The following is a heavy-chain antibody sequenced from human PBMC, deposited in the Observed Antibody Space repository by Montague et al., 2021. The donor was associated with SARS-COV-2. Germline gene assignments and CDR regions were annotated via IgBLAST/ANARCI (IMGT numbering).Heavy chain of an antibody. CDR3: ARGGKYSGYGSLDY. V-gene: IGHV3-66*01. J-gene: IGHJ4*02. D-gene: IGHD5-12*01. CDR1: GFTVSNNY. Sequence: SLRLSCAASGFTVSNNYMIWVRQAPGMGLEWVSVIYSGVGTYYADSVKGRSTISRDNSKNTLYLQMNSLRAEDTAVYYCARGGKYSGYGSLDYWGQGTLVTVSS. CDR2: IYSGVGT.